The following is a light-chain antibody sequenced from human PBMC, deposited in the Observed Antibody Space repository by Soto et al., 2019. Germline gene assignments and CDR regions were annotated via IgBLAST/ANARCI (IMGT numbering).Light chain of an antibody. Sequence: MSQSPADVSPSIGGRVTISCRASQDISNHVAWYQQKSGKPPRLLIYSASTLHSGVPSRFSGSGSGTNFILTISSLQPEDFATYYCQRLVSAPWAFGQGTKVDIK. V-gene: IGKV1-27*01. CDR3: QRLVSAPWA. CDR2: SAS. CDR1: QDISNH. J-gene: IGKJ1*01.